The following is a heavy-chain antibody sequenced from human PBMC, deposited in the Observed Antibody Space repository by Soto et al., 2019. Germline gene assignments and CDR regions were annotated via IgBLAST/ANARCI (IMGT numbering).Heavy chain of an antibody. J-gene: IGHJ6*02. CDR2: IYTSGST. CDR1: GGSISSYY. V-gene: IGHV4-4*07. D-gene: IGHD2-2*02. CDR3: ARDCSSTSCYIDYYGMDV. Sequence: KPSETLSLTCTVSGGSISSYYWSWIRQPAGKGLEWIGRIYTSGSTNYNPSLKSRVTMSVDTSKNQFSLKLSSVTAADTAVYYCARDCSSTSCYIDYYGMDVWGQGTTVTVSS.